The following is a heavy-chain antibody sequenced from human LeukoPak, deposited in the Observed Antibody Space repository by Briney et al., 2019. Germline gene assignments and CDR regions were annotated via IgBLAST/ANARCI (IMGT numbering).Heavy chain of an antibody. D-gene: IGHD3-22*01. V-gene: IGHV4-59*08. CDR3: ARSYYDSSGYYDY. J-gene: IGHJ4*02. CDR1: GGSISKYY. CDR2: IYYSGGT. Sequence: PSETLSLSCTVSGGSISKYYWSWIRQPPEKGLEWIGNIYYSGGTNYNPSLKSRITISVDTFKNQFSLNLTSVTAADTAIYYCARSYYDSSGYYDYWGQGTLVPVSS.